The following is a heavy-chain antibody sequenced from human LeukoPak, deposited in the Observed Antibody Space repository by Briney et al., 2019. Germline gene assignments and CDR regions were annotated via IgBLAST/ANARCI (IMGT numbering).Heavy chain of an antibody. CDR2: ISSSSSYI. CDR1: GFTFSSYS. Sequence: PGGSLRLSCAASGFTFSSYSMNWVRQAPGKGLEWVSSISSSSSYIYYADSVKGRFTISRDNAKNSLYLQMNSLRAEDTAVYYCARGLGAAANNWFDPWGQGTLVTVSS. D-gene: IGHD6-13*01. CDR3: ARGLGAAANNWFDP. V-gene: IGHV3-21*01. J-gene: IGHJ5*02.